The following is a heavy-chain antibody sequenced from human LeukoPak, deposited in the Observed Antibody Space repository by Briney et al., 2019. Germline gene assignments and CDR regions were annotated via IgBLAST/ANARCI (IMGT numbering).Heavy chain of an antibody. CDR3: AKSNGYGLVDI. V-gene: IGHV4-34*12. CDR2: IFYSGST. J-gene: IGHJ3*02. CDR1: GGSFSGYY. Sequence: SETLSLTCAVYGGSFSGYYWSWIRQPPGKGLEWIGNIFYSGSTYYSPSLRSRVTISLDTSRNQFSLKLNSVTAADTAVYYCAKSNGYGLVDIWGQGTMVTVSS. D-gene: IGHD3-10*01.